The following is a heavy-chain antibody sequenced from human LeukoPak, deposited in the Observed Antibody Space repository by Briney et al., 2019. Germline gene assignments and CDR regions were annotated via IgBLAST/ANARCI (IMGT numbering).Heavy chain of an antibody. CDR3: ARDDTAMVNY. V-gene: IGHV4-61*02. CDR2: IYTSGST. D-gene: IGHD5-18*01. CDR1: GGSISSGSYY. J-gene: IGHJ4*02. Sequence: SQTLSLTCTVSGGSISSGSYYWSWIRQPAGKGLEWIGRIYTSGSTNYNPSLKSRVTISVDTSKNQFSLKLSSVTAADTDVYYCARDDTAMVNYWGQGTLVTVSS.